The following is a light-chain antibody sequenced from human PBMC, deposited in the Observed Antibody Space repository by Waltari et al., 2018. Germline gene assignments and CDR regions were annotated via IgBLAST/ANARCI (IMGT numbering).Light chain of an antibody. CDR1: PRVLYRVKHKNY. CDR3: HQYSTTPWT. J-gene: IGKJ1*01. Sequence: DIVMTQSPDSLAVSLGEGATINCKSSPRVLYRVKHKNYLAWYQQKPGQPPKLLIYWASARESGVPDRFSGSGSGTDFTLTITSLQAEDVAVYYCHQYSTTPWTFGQGTKVEI. V-gene: IGKV4-1*01. CDR2: WAS.